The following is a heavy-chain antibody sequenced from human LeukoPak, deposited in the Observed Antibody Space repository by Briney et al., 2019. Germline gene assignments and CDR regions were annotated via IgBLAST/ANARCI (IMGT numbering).Heavy chain of an antibody. J-gene: IGHJ4*02. D-gene: IGHD2/OR15-2a*01. CDR1: GDSISSSNYY. Sequence: KPSETLSLTCTVSGDSISSSNYYWGWIRQPPGKGLEWIGSIYYSGSTYYKSSLKSRVTISVDTSKRQIFLNLSSVTAADTAVYYCARHSRYFDTEYWGQGTLVTVSS. V-gene: IGHV4-39*01. CDR2: IYYSGST. CDR3: ARHSRYFDTEY.